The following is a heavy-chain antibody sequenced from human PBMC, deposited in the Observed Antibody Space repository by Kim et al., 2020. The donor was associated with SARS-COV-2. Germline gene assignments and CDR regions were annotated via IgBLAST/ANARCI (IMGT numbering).Heavy chain of an antibody. D-gene: IGHD6-13*01. CDR3: ATPIAAKSYYYYGMDV. Sequence: SVRGRFTISRDNSKNPLYLQMNSLRAEDTAVYYCATPIAAKSYYYYGMDVWGQGTTVTVSS. J-gene: IGHJ6*02. V-gene: IGHV3-30*03.